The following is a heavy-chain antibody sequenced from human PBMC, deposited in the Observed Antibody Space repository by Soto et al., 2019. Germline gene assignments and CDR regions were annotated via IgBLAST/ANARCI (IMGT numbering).Heavy chain of an antibody. Sequence: SETLSLTCTLSAGSISSGDYHWSWIRHPPGKGREWIGYIYYSGSTYYNPSPKSRGPISGATSKNQCSPKLSSVTAAHPALYYCARLRAYYQPLGPWGPGTLVTVSS. D-gene: IGHD2-2*01. CDR3: ARLRAYYQPLGP. CDR2: IYYSGST. J-gene: IGHJ5*02. V-gene: IGHV4-30-4*01. CDR1: AGSISSGDYH.